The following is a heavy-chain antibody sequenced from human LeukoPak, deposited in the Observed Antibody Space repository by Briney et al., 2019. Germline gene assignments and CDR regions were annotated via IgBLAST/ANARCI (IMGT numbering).Heavy chain of an antibody. D-gene: IGHD3-22*01. CDR3: ASNYYDSSGYHP. CDR2: ISSSSSYT. V-gene: IGHV3-11*03. CDR1: GFTFSDYY. J-gene: IGHJ5*02. Sequence: GGSLRLSCAASGFTFSDYYMSWIRQAPGKGLEWVSYISSSSSYTNYADSVKGRFTISRDNAKNSLYLQMNSLRAEDTAVYYCASNYYDSSGYHPWGQGTLVTVSS.